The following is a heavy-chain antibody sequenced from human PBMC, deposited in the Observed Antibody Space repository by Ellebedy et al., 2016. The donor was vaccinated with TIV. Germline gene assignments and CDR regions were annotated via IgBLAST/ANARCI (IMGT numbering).Heavy chain of an antibody. Sequence: MPGGSLRLSCTVSGGSISSSSYYWGWIRQPPGKGLEWIGSIYYSGSTYYNPSLKSRVTISVDTSKNQFSLKLSSVTAADTAVYYCARHGRGSKWLPSYLNGMDVWGQGTTVTVSS. CDR3: ARHGRGSKWLPSYLNGMDV. D-gene: IGHD5-12*01. J-gene: IGHJ6*02. CDR2: IYYSGST. CDR1: GGSISSSSYY. V-gene: IGHV4-39*01.